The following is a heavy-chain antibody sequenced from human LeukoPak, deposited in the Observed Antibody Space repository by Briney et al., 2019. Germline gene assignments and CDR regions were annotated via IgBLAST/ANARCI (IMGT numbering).Heavy chain of an antibody. V-gene: IGHV4-39*07. D-gene: IGHD3-10*01. CDR1: GGSITSSSYY. CDR2: IYYSGST. CDR3: ARGGNVLLWFGESYPPNWFDP. J-gene: IGHJ5*02. Sequence: SETLSLTCTVSGGSITSSSYYWGWIRQPPGKGLEWIGCIYYSGSTYYNPSLKSRVTISVDTSKNQFSLKLSSVTAADTAVYYCARGGNVLLWFGESYPPNWFDPWGQGTLVTVSS.